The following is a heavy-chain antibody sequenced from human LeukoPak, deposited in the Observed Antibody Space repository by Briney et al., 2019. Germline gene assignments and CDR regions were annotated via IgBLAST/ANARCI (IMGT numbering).Heavy chain of an antibody. J-gene: IGHJ6*02. CDR1: GYSFSDYC. V-gene: IGHV5-51*01. CDR3: ARHGLAGCFGGRCFTPLHYYGMDV. CDR2: IFPGDSDT. D-gene: IGHD2-15*01. Sequence: GESLKISRKGSGYSFSDYCSGWGRQMPGKGVEGVGSIFPGDSDTKYSPSCQGQVTSSVDKSISTAYLQWSSLKASASALYYCARHGLAGCFGGRCFTPLHYYGMDVWGQGTTVTVSS.